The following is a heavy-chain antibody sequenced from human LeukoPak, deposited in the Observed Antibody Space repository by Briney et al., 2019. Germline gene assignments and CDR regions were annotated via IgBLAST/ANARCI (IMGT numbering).Heavy chain of an antibody. J-gene: IGHJ4*02. D-gene: IGHD3-9*01. CDR1: GGSISSGGYY. CDR3: ARVSGILTGYYWVFDY. CDR2: IYYSGST. V-gene: IGHV4-31*03. Sequence: PSETLSLTCTVSGGSISSGGYYWSWIRQHPGKGLEWIGYIYYSGSTYYNPSLKSRVTISVDTSKNQFSLKLSSVTAADTAVYYCARVSGILTGYYWVFDYWGQGTLVTVSS.